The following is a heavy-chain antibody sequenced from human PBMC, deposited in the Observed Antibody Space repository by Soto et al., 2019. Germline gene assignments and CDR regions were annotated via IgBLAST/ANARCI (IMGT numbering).Heavy chain of an antibody. Sequence: SETLSLTCAVYGGSFSGYYWSWIRQPPGKGLEWIGEINHSGSTNYNPSLKSRVTISVDTSKNQFSLKLSSVTAADTAVYYCGRARAVAGIFDYWGQGTLVT. V-gene: IGHV4-34*01. D-gene: IGHD6-19*01. CDR2: INHSGST. J-gene: IGHJ4*02. CDR3: GRARAVAGIFDY. CDR1: GGSFSGYY.